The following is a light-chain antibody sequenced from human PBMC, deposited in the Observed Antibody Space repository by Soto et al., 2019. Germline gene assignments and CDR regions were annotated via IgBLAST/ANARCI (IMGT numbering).Light chain of an antibody. J-gene: IGKJ5*01. CDR3: QQYGSSPPST. CDR2: GPS. Sequence: EMVWTQSQGTLSLSPGERATLSCRARQSVSSSYFAWYHHNPGQAPRLLIYGPSSKATGIPARFSGNGSGTDFPRTISILEPEDVAVYYWQQYGSSPPSTFGQATRLEIK. CDR1: QSVSSSY. V-gene: IGKV3-20*01.